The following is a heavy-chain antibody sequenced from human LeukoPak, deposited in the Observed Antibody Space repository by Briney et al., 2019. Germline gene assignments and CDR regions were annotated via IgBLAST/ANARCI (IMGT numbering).Heavy chain of an antibody. J-gene: IGHJ5*02. CDR2: IYYSGST. CDR3: ARGGYYGSGNDFRFDP. D-gene: IGHD3-10*01. CDR1: GGSISSYY. Sequence: SETLSLTCTVSGGSISSYYWSWIRQPPGKGLEWIGYIYYSGSTNYKPSLKSRVTISVDTSKNQFSLKLSSVTAADTAVYYCARGGYYGSGNDFRFDPWGQGTLVTGSS. V-gene: IGHV4-59*01.